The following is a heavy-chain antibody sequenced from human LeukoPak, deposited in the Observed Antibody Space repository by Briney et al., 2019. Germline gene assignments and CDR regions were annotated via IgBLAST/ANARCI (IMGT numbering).Heavy chain of an antibody. CDR3: ARDLSYYGSGSYYTRLNWFDP. CDR1: GFNFSSYW. V-gene: IGHV3-7*01. CDR2: IKQDGSEK. J-gene: IGHJ5*02. Sequence: GGSLRLSCAASGFNFSSYWMSWVRQAPGKGLEWVANIKQDGSEKYYVDSVKGRFTISRDNAKNSLYLQMNSLRAEDTAVYYCARDLSYYGSGSYYTRLNWFDPWGQGTLATVSS. D-gene: IGHD3-10*01.